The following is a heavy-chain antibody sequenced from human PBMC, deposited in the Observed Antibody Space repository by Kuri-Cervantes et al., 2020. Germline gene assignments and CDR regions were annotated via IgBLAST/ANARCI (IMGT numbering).Heavy chain of an antibody. CDR2: ISGSGGST. Sequence: GESLKISCAASGFTFSNYAMTWVRQAPGKGLEWVSAISGSGGSTYYADPVKGRFTISRDTSNNTLYLQMNSLRAEDTAVYYCARVDGIAVAGTDSQGYFDYWGQGTRVTVSS. CDR3: ARVDGIAVAGTDSQGYFDY. D-gene: IGHD6-19*01. CDR1: GFTFSNYA. J-gene: IGHJ4*02. V-gene: IGHV3-23*01.